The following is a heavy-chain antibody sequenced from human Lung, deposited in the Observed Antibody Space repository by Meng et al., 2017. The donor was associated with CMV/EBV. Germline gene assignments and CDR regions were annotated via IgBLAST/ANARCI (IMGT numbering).Heavy chain of an antibody. CDR1: GYTFTNYG. V-gene: IGHV1-18*01. D-gene: IGHD1-26*01. Sequence: QAQLVQDGGEVKKPGASGKVSCKASGYTFTNYGITWVRQAPGQGLEWMGWINAYNGDTNYAQTLQGRVTMTTDTSTSTAYMELRSLRSDDTAVYYCARVEVGITSGDYWGQGTLVTVSS. J-gene: IGHJ4*02. CDR3: ARVEVGITSGDY. CDR2: INAYNGDT.